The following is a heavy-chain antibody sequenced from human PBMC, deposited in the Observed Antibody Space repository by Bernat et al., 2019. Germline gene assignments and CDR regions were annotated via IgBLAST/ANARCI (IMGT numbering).Heavy chain of an antibody. V-gene: IGHV3-23*05. J-gene: IGHJ3*02. CDR2: IYSGGST. Sequence: EVQLLESGGGLVQPGGSLRLSCAASGFTFSSYAMSWVRQAPGKGLEWVSAIYSGGSTYYADSVKGRFTISRDNSKNTLYLQMNSLRAEDTAVYYCASSGYYVNDAFDIWGQGTMVTVSS. D-gene: IGHD3-22*01. CDR1: GFTFSSYA. CDR3: ASSGYYVNDAFDI.